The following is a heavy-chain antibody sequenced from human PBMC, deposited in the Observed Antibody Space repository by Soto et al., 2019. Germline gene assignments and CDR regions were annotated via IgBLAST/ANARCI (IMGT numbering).Heavy chain of an antibody. Sequence: QVQLVQSGAEVKKPGASVKVSCKASGGTVSSYAISWVRQAPGQGLEWMGGIIPIFGTANYAQKIQGRVTITADESTSTAYIELSSLRSDDTAVYYCASEDTSMVYSAFDIWGKGTMVTVSS. CDR2: IIPIFGTA. J-gene: IGHJ3*02. CDR3: ASEDTSMVYSAFDI. V-gene: IGHV1-69*01. CDR1: GGTVSSYA. D-gene: IGHD5-18*01.